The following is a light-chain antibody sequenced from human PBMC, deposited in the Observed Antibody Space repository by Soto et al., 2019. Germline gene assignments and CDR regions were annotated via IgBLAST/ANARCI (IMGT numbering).Light chain of an antibody. J-gene: IGKJ1*01. CDR2: DAS. Sequence: DIQMTQSPASLSASLGDRVTITCRASQSISSWLAWYQQMPGKAPKLLIYDASSLHSGVPSRFSGSGSGTEFTLTISSLKRDDFATYYCQQYNTYSRTFGQGTKV. CDR1: QSISSW. CDR3: QQYNTYSRT. V-gene: IGKV1-5*01.